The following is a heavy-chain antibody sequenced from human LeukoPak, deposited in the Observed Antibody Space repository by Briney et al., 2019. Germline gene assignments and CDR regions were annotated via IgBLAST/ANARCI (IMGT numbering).Heavy chain of an antibody. Sequence: GGSLRLPHAGSGFTFSASWLSCVRQAPGKGLEWVANIKQDGSEKYSADSVKGRFTVSRDNAKKLVYLQMNSLTVEDTAVYYCERVGLPYYYYYLDVWGEGTTVTVSS. CDR2: IKQDGSEK. J-gene: IGHJ6*03. CDR3: ERVGLPYYYYYLDV. CDR1: GFTFSASW. V-gene: IGHV3-7*01.